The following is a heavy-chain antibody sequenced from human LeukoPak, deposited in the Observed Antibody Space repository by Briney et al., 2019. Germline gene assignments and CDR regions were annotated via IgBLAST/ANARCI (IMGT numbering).Heavy chain of an antibody. CDR2: ISSSGNTI. V-gene: IGHV3-48*03. J-gene: IGHJ6*02. Sequence: GGSLRLSCAASGFTFSSYEMNWVRQAPGKGLEWVSYISSSGNTIYYADSVKGLFTISRDNAKNSLYLQMNSLRAEDTAVYYCAREGGYYVSGGLHYSYYGMDVWGQGTTVTVSS. D-gene: IGHD3-10*01. CDR3: AREGGYYVSGGLHYSYYGMDV. CDR1: GFTFSSYE.